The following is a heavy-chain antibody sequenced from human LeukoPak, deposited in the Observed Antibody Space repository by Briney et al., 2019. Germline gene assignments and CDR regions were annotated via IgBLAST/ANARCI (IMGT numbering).Heavy chain of an antibody. V-gene: IGHV4-39*01. J-gene: IGHJ4*02. CDR2: IYYNGST. D-gene: IGHD3-10*01. CDR1: GGSISSSSYY. CDR3: ARRRLKYYYGSGSRTYFDY. Sequence: SETLSLTCTVSGGSISSSSYYWGWIRQPPGKGLEWIGSIYYNGSTYYNPSLKSRVTISVDTSKNQFSLKLSSVTAADTAVYYCARRRLKYYYGSGSRTYFDYWGQGTLVTVSS.